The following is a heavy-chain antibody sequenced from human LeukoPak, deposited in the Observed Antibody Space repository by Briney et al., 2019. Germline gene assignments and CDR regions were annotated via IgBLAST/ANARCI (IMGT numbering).Heavy chain of an antibody. J-gene: IGHJ4*02. Sequence: ASVKVSCKASGYTFTSYAMHWVRQAPGQRLEWMGWINAGNGNTKYSQEFQGRVTITRDTSASTAYMELSSLRSEDMAVYYCARARYSSGWYSIPLDYWGQGTLVTVSS. CDR2: INAGNGNT. V-gene: IGHV1-3*03. CDR1: GYTFTSYA. D-gene: IGHD6-19*01. CDR3: ARARYSSGWYSIPLDY.